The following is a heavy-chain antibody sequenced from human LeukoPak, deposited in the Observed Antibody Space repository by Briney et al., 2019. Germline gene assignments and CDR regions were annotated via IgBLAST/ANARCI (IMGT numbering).Heavy chain of an antibody. Sequence: SETLSLTCTVSGGSISSYYWSWIRQPPGKGLEWIGYIYYSGSTNYNPSLKSRVTISVDTSKNQFSLKLSSVTAADSAVYYCAREVGWTAMAAFDIWGQGTMVTVSS. CDR3: AREVGWTAMAAFDI. CDR2: IYYSGST. J-gene: IGHJ3*02. V-gene: IGHV4-59*01. D-gene: IGHD5-18*01. CDR1: GGSISSYY.